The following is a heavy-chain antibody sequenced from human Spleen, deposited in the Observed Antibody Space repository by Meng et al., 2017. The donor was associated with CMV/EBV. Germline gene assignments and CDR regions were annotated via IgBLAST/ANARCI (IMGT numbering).Heavy chain of an antibody. Sequence: VQLQQWGAGLFKPSETLSLTCAVYGGSFSGYYWSWIRQPPGKGLEWIGEINHSGSTNYNPSLKSRVTISVDTSKNQFSLKLSSVTAADTAVYYCARGGYYVGWGQGTLVTVSS. D-gene: IGHD3-10*02. CDR2: INHSGST. J-gene: IGHJ4*02. CDR3: ARGGYYVG. V-gene: IGHV4-34*01. CDR1: GGSFSGYY.